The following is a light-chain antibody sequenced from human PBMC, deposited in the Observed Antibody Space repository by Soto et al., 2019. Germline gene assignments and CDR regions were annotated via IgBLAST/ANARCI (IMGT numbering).Light chain of an antibody. CDR2: DVS. Sequence: QSALTQPASVSGSPGQSITISCTGTSSDVGDYKYVSWYQQHPGKAPKLMIYDVSNRPSGVSDRFSGSKSANTASLTISGLQAEDEADYYCSSYSTSGTHVIFGGGTKLTVL. J-gene: IGLJ2*01. V-gene: IGLV2-14*03. CDR1: SSDVGDYKY. CDR3: SSYSTSGTHVI.